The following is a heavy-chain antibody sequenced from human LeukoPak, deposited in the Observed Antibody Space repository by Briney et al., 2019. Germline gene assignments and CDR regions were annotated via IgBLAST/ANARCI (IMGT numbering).Heavy chain of an antibody. J-gene: IGHJ5*02. CDR3: ARAHH. V-gene: IGHV3-7*01. CDR2: INEDGSEK. Sequence: GGSLRRSCVASGLTFSSYWMSWVRQAPGKGLEWVANINEDGSEKYYVDSVKGRFTISRDNAKNSLYLQMNSLGAEDTALYYCARAHHWGQGTLVTVSS. CDR1: GLTFSSYW.